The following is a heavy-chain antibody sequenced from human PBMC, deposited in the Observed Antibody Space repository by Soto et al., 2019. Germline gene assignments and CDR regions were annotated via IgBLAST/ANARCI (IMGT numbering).Heavy chain of an antibody. CDR1: GDSMKRYS. CDR2: VSYSATT. J-gene: IGHJ6*02. D-gene: IGHD3-16*01. Sequence: SETMDLTCTVSGDSMKRYSWSWIRQPPGKGLEWIGYVSYSATTKYNPSLKSRVTVSVDTSKNQFSLKLSSVTAADTAVYYCASSLRYDYYGLDVWGQGTTVTVSS. CDR3: ASSLRYDYYGLDV. V-gene: IGHV4-59*01.